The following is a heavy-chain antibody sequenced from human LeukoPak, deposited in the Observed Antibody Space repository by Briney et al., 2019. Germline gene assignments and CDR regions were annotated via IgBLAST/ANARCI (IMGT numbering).Heavy chain of an antibody. J-gene: IGHJ4*02. Sequence: PSETLSLTCTVSGGSISSSSYYWGWIRQPPGKGLEWIGSIYYSGSTYYNPSLKSRVTISVDTSKNQFSLKLSSVTAADTAVYYCAREAAAGTTSGGDYWGQGTLVTVSS. CDR1: GGSISSSSYY. CDR2: IYYSGST. CDR3: AREAAAGTTSGGDY. V-gene: IGHV4-39*07. D-gene: IGHD6-13*01.